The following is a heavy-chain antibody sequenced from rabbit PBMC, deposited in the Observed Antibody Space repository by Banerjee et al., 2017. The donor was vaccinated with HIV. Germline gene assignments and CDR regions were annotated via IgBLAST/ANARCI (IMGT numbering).Heavy chain of an antibody. CDR1: GFDFSSYYM. V-gene: IGHV1S45*01. CDR3: ARDLVAVIGWNFSL. J-gene: IGHJ4*01. Sequence: QEQLKESGGGLVQPGGSLKLSCKASGFDFSSYYMSWVRQAPGKGLEWITCINMVTGKSVYASWAKGRFIMSRTSSTKVTLQMTSLTAADTATYFCARDLVAVIGWNFSLWGPGTLVTVS. D-gene: IGHD1-1*01. CDR2: INMVTGKS.